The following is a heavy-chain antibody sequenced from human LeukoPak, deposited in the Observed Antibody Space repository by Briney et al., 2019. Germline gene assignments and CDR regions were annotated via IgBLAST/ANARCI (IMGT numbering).Heavy chain of an antibody. CDR3: ARDRGSTMTPQGTFDI. CDR1: RGTFSSYA. Sequence: GASVKVSCKASRGTFSSYAISWVRQAPGQGLEWMGRIIPIFGTANYAQKFQGRVTVTTDESTSTAYMELSSLRSDDTAVYYCARDRGSTMTPQGTFDIWGQGTLVTVSS. V-gene: IGHV1-69*05. J-gene: IGHJ3*02. CDR2: IIPIFGTA. D-gene: IGHD5/OR15-5a*01.